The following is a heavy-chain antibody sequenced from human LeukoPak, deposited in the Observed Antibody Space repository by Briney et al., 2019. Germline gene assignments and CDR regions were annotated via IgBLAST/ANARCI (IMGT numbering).Heavy chain of an antibody. CDR3: ATTGDSYYYYYYMDV. V-gene: IGHV1-69*13. D-gene: IGHD7-27*01. J-gene: IGHJ6*03. Sequence: ASVKVSCKASGGTFSSYAISWVRQAPGQGLEWMGGIIPIFGTANYAQKFQGRVTITADESTSTAYMELSSLRSEDTAVYYCATTGDSYYYYYYMDVWGKGTTVTVSS. CDR1: GGTFSSYA. CDR2: IIPIFGTA.